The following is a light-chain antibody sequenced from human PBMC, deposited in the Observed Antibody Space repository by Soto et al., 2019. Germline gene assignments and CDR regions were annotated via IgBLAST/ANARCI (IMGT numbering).Light chain of an antibody. CDR1: SSNIGAIYA. V-gene: IGLV1-40*01. CDR3: QSYDSRLGTVV. Sequence: QSVLTQPPSVSGAPGQTVTLYCTGSSSNIGAIYAVYWYQHLPGSAPKALINTYTHRPSGVPDRFSTSKSVTSASLTIRGLQAEDEAEYDCQSYDSRLGTVVFGGGTKRT. J-gene: IGLJ2*01. CDR2: TYT.